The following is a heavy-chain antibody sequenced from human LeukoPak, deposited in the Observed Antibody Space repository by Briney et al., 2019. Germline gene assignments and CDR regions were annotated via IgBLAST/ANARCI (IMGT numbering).Heavy chain of an antibody. D-gene: IGHD3-22*01. CDR2: ISAYNGNT. Sequence: ASLKVSCKASGYTFTSYGISWVRQAPGQGLEWMGWISAYNGNTNYAQKRQGRVTMTTDTSTSTAYMTLRSLRSDDTAVYYCAREVPYDTSRYYQPFDYWGQGTLVTVSS. CDR1: GYTFTSYG. V-gene: IGHV1-18*01. CDR3: AREVPYDTSRYYQPFDY. J-gene: IGHJ4*02.